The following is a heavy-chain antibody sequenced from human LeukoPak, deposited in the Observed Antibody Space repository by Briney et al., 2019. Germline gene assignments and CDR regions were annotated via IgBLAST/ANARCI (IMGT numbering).Heavy chain of an antibody. D-gene: IGHD1-26*01. CDR3: ARHPKATRHPTNWYFDL. Sequence: GESLKISCKGSGYSFTSYWIGWVRQMPGKGLEWMGIIYPGDSDTRYSPSFQGQVTISADKSISTAYLQWNSLKASDTAMYYCARHPKATRHPTNWYFDLWGRGTLVTVSS. CDR1: GYSFTSYW. J-gene: IGHJ2*01. V-gene: IGHV5-51*01. CDR2: IYPGDSDT.